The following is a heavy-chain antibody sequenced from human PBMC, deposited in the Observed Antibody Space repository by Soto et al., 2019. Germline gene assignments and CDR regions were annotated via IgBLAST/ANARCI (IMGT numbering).Heavy chain of an antibody. CDR3: ARISVGARAGFDM. CDR2: VSGSGGSK. J-gene: IGHJ3*02. V-gene: IGHV3-23*01. Sequence: EVQLLESGGDLVQPGGSLRLSCAASGFTFSSYAMTWVRQAPGKGLEWVSGVSGSGGSKHYADTVKGRFTISRDNSKNTLSMQMDGLRGEDTSVYFCARISVGARAGFDMWGGGKKVRVSS. CDR1: GFTFSSYA. D-gene: IGHD1-26*01.